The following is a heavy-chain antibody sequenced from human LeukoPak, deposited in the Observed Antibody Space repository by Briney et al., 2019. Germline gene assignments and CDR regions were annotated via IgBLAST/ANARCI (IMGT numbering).Heavy chain of an antibody. J-gene: IGHJ4*02. CDR3: ARDRGPRTGFMVREAYDY. Sequence: GGSLRLSCAASGFTFSDYWIHWVRQAPGKGLVWVSRINTDGSITNYADSVKGRFSISRDNAKNALYLQMSSLRAEDTAVYYCARDRGPRTGFMVREAYDYWGQGTLVTVSS. V-gene: IGHV3-74*01. CDR2: INTDGSIT. CDR1: GFTFSDYW. D-gene: IGHD3-10*01.